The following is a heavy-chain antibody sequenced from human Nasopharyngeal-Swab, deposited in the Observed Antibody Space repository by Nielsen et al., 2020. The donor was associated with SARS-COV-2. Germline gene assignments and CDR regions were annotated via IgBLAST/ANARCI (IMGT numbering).Heavy chain of an antibody. V-gene: IGHV4-39*07. D-gene: IGHD3-10*01. CDR2: INHSGST. J-gene: IGHJ4*02. Sequence: SETLSLTCTVSGGSISSSGYYWSWIRQPPGKGLEWIGEINHSGSTNYNPSLKSRVTISVDTSKNQFSLKLSSVTAADTAVYYCARDRITMVRGVYLDYWGQGTLVTVSS. CDR1: GGSISSSGYY. CDR3: ARDRITMVRGVYLDY.